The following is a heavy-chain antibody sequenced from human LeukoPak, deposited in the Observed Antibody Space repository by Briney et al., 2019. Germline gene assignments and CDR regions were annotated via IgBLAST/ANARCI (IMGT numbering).Heavy chain of an antibody. CDR1: GFIFSHHG. J-gene: IGHJ4*01. Sequence: GGSLRLSCAASGFIFSHHGMHWVRQAPGKGLEWVAVIWSDGTNRFYADSVKGRFTISRDNSQNTVFLQMNSVTVKDTATYYCARDAQRGFDYSNSLKNWGHGTLVTVSS. V-gene: IGHV3-33*01. D-gene: IGHD4-11*01. CDR3: ARDAQRGFDYSNSLKN. CDR2: IWSDGTNR.